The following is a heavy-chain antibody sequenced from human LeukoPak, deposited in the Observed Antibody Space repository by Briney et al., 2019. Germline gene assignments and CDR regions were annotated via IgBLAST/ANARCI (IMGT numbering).Heavy chain of an antibody. CDR2: IYPRDSDT. CDR3: ARHGVGPGGSSSSTPGFGY. V-gene: IGHV5-51*01. D-gene: IGHD6-13*01. CDR1: GYSFTSYW. Sequence: HGESLKISCKGSGYSFTSYWIGWVRQMPGKGLEWMGVIYPRDSDTRYSPSFQGQVTISADKSISTAYLQWSSLKASDTAMYYCARHGVGPGGSSSSTPGFGYWGQGTLVTVSS. J-gene: IGHJ4*02.